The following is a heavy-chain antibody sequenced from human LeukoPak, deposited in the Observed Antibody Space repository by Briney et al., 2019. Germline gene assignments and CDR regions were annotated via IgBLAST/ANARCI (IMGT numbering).Heavy chain of an antibody. V-gene: IGHV4-34*01. CDR3: ARGLGLRVMTTVTTFDY. D-gene: IGHD4-17*01. CDR2: VNHSGRT. J-gene: IGHJ4*02. Sequence: SETLSLTCAVYGGSFSEHYWSWIRQPPGKGLEWIGEVNHSGRTNYNPSLKSRVTISADRSQNQCSLKLSSVTAADTAVYYCARGLGLRVMTTVTTFDYWGQGTLVTVSS. CDR1: GGSFSEHY.